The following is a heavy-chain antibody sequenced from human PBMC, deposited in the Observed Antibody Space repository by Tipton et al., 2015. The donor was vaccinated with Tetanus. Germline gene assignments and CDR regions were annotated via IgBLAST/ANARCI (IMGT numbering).Heavy chain of an antibody. J-gene: IGHJ6*02. CDR1: GFTVSSNY. V-gene: IGHV3-53*01. Sequence: SLRLSCAASGFTVSSNYMSWVRQAPGKGLEWVSVIYSGGSTYYADSVKGRFTISRDNSKNTLYLQMNSLRAEDTAVYYCARDDYGDYDSFSNYYYGMDVWGQGTTVTVSS. CDR2: IYSGGST. D-gene: IGHD4-17*01. CDR3: ARDDYGDYDSFSNYYYGMDV.